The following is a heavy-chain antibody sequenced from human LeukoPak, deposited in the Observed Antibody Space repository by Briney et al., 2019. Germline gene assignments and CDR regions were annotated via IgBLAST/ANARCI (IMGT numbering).Heavy chain of an antibody. V-gene: IGHV4-59*01. CDR3: ARGATASYFDY. Sequence: SETLSLTCAVYGGSFSGYYWSWICQPPGKGLEWIGYIYYSGSTNYNPSLKSRVTISVDTSKNHFSLKLSSVTAADTAVYYCARGATASYFDYWGQGTLVTVSS. D-gene: IGHD1-26*01. CDR1: GGSFSGYY. J-gene: IGHJ4*02. CDR2: IYYSGST.